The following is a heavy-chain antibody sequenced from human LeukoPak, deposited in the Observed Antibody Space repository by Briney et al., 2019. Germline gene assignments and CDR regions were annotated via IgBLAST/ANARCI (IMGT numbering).Heavy chain of an antibody. D-gene: IGHD3-10*01. V-gene: IGHV3-53*04. CDR1: GSTVRTNY. Sequence: RGSLRLSCVTSGSTVRTNYMTWVRQTPGKGLEWVSLIYHGGSTHYAESVKGRFTISRQNSKDTLYLQMNSLRPDDTAVYYCARGSYGSATSWGQGTLVTVSS. J-gene: IGHJ5*02. CDR2: IYHGGST. CDR3: ARGSYGSATS.